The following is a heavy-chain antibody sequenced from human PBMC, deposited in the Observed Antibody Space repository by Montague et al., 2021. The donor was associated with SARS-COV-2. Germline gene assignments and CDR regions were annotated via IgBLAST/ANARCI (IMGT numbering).Heavy chain of an antibody. CDR2: IFYSGST. CDR3: PSMVRAQFYYFDY. J-gene: IGHJ4*02. V-gene: IGHV4-39*01. CDR1: GGSISSSSYY. Sequence: SETLSLTCTVSGGSISSSSYYWGWIRQPPGKGLEWIGSIFYSGSTDYNPSLKSRVTIAVDTSKNQFSLELSSVTAADTAVYYCPSMVRAQFYYFDYWGQGTLVTVSS. D-gene: IGHD3-10*01.